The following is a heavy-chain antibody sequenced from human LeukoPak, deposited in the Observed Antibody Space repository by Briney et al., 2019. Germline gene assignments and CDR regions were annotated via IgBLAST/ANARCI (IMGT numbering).Heavy chain of an antibody. Sequence: ASVKVSCKASGYTFTSYAMHWVRQAPGQRLEWMGWINAGNGNTKYSQKFQGRVTITRDTSASTAYMELSSLRSEDTAVYYCARVRGGANPGAFDIWGQGTMVTVSS. CDR1: GYTFTSYA. D-gene: IGHD3-16*01. CDR3: ARVRGGANPGAFDI. J-gene: IGHJ3*02. CDR2: INAGNGNT. V-gene: IGHV1-3*01.